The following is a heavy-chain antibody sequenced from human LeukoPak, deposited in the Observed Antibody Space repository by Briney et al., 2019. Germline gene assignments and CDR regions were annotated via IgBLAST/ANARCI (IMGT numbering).Heavy chain of an antibody. CDR2: IIPIFGTA. Sequence: SVKVSCKASGGTFSSYAISWVRQAPGQGLEWMGGIIPIFGTANYAQKFQGRVTITADESTSTAYMELSSMRSEDTAVSYCARDKVAGRPYFPHWGQGTLVTVSS. D-gene: IGHD6-19*01. V-gene: IGHV1-69*13. CDR3: ARDKVAGRPYFPH. CDR1: GGTFSSYA. J-gene: IGHJ1*01.